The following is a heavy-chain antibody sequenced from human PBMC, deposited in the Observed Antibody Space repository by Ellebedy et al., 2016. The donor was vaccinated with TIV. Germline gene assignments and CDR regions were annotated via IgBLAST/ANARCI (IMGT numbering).Heavy chain of an antibody. V-gene: IGHV3-7*01. Sequence: GESLKISXAASGFTFSSYAMSWVRQAPGKGLEWVANIKEDGSEKYYVDSVKGRFTISRDNAKNSLCLQMNSLRAEDTAVYYCARDRPSGSYPDWGQGTLVTVSS. CDR3: ARDRPSGSYPD. CDR2: IKEDGSEK. CDR1: GFTFSSYA. J-gene: IGHJ4*02. D-gene: IGHD1-26*01.